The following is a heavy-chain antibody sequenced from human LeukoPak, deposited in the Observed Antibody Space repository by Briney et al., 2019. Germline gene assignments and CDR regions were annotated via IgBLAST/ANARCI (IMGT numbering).Heavy chain of an antibody. D-gene: IGHD2-8*01. Sequence: WGSLRLSCPSSGFTFSNNAMHWVRQAPGNGLEWVSGIGKRGERKYYGVFVKGRFINSRDNSRNTLYLQMHSLRAEVTSLYYCAKDLRTYAMGIYRLPTIIFYYWGQGILVTLSS. V-gene: IGHV3-23*01. CDR2: IGKRGERK. CDR1: GFTFSNNA. J-gene: IGHJ4*02. CDR3: AKDLRTYAMGIYRLPTIIFYY.